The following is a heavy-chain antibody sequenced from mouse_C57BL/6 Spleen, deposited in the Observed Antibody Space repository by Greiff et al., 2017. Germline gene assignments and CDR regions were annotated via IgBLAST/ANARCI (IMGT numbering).Heavy chain of an antibody. V-gene: IGHV1-80*01. J-gene: IGHJ4*01. Sequence: VHLVESGAELVKPGASVKISCKASGYAFSSYWMNWVKQRPGKGLEWIGQIYPGDGDTNYNGKFKGKAPLTADKSSSTAYMPLSSLTSEDSAVYFCARDGSSHYYAMDYWGQGTSVTVSS. D-gene: IGHD1-1*01. CDR1: GYAFSSYW. CDR3: ARDGSSHYYAMDY. CDR2: IYPGDGDT.